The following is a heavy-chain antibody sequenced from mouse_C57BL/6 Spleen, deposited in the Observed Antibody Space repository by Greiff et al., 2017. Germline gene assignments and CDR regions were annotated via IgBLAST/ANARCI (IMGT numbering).Heavy chain of an antibody. CDR1: GFSLSTSGMG. D-gene: IGHD2-3*01. J-gene: IGHJ1*03. V-gene: IGHV8-12*01. Sequence: QVTLKVSGPGILQSSQTLSLTCSFSGFSLSTSGMGVSWIRQPPGKGLEWLAHIYWDDDKRYHPSLKSRLTISKDTSRNQVFLKITRVDTADTATYYCAQIYDGYSYWYCDVWGTGTTVTVSS. CDR3: AQIYDGYSYWYCDV. CDR2: IYWDDDK.